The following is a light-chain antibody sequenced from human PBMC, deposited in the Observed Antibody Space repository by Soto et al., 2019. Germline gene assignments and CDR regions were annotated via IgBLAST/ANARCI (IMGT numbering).Light chain of an antibody. CDR3: EQYNNWPPPT. J-gene: IGKJ4*01. Sequence: EIVMKQAPATLSVSPGARATLSCRASQRVSSNVAWYQPKPGQAPRLLIYDASTRATGIPARFSGSGSGTGFTLTMRSLQSDDFAVYLCEQYNNWPPPTSGGATKVVIK. CDR2: DAS. V-gene: IGKV3-15*01. CDR1: QRVSSN.